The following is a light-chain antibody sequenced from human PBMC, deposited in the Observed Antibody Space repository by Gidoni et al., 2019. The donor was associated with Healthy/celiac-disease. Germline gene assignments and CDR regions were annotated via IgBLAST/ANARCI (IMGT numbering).Light chain of an antibody. CDR1: QSISSY. CDR3: QQSYSTLT. Sequence: DIQMTQSPSSPSASVGDRVTITCRASQSISSYLNWYQQKPGKAPKLLIYAASSSQSGFPSRFSGSGSGTDFTLTISSLQPEDFATYYCQQSYSTLTFGGGTKVEIK. V-gene: IGKV1-39*01. J-gene: IGKJ4*01. CDR2: AAS.